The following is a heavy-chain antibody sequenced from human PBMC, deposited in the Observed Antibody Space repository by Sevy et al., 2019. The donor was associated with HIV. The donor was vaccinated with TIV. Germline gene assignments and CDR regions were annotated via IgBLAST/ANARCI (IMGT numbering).Heavy chain of an antibody. CDR1: GFSFSGSA. V-gene: IGHV3-73*01. Sequence: GGSLRLSCAASGFSFSGSAMHWVRQASGKGLEWVGRIRSKTNSYATAYAASVKGRFTISGDDSKNTAYLQMNSLKTEDTAVYYCSVDSSGYYWPFDSWGQGTLVTVSS. J-gene: IGHJ4*02. D-gene: IGHD3-22*01. CDR3: SVDSSGYYWPFDS. CDR2: IRSKTNSYAT.